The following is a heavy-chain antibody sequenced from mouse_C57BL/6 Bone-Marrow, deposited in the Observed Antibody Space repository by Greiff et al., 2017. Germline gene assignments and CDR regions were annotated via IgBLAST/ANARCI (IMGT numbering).Heavy chain of an antibody. D-gene: IGHD1-1*01. V-gene: IGHV5-6*01. CDR1: GFTFSSYG. J-gene: IGHJ2*01. CDR3: ARHYYYGSSPY. CDR2: ISSGGSYT. Sequence: VKLMESGGDLVKPGGSLKLSCAASGFTFSSYGMSWVRQTPDKRLEWVATISSGGSYTYYPDSVKGRFTISRDNAKNTLYLQMSSLKSEDTAMYYCARHYYYGSSPYWGQGTTLTVSS.